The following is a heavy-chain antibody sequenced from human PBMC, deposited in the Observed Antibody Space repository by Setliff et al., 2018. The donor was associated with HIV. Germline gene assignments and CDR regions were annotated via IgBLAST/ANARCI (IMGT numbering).Heavy chain of an antibody. CDR3: ARSGGGYYTKNINWFDP. J-gene: IGHJ5*02. V-gene: IGHV1-46*01. Sequence: ASVKVSCKASGYTFTSYYLHWVRQAPGQGLEWMGIINPSAGSTSYAQKFQGRVTMTRDTSTSTAYMELSSLRSEDTAVYYCARSGGGYYTKNINWFDPWGQGTLVTVSS. D-gene: IGHD3-3*01. CDR2: INPSAGST. CDR1: GYTFTSYY.